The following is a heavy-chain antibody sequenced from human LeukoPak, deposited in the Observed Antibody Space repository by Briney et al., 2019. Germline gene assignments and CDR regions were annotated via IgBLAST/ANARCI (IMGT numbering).Heavy chain of an antibody. CDR1: GFTVSSNY. J-gene: IGHJ4*02. V-gene: IGHV3-53*01. CDR3: ARDWGYCSSTSCHVFDY. CDR2: IYDGGST. Sequence: GGSLRLSCAVSGFTVSSNYMSWVRQAPGKGLEWVSVIYDGGSTDYAESVKGRFTISRDNSKNTLYLQMNSLRAEDTAVYYCARDWGYCSSTSCHVFDYWGQGTLVTVSS. D-gene: IGHD2-2*01.